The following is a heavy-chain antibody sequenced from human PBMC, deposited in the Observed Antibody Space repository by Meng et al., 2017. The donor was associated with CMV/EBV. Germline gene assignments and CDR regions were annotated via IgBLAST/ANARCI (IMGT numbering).Heavy chain of an antibody. Sequence: ASGFTFSAYAMHWVRQAPGKGLEWLAVISYDGSSKYYADSVKGRFTISRDNSKRTLYLQLGSLRSDDTAFYYCAGSTWMHLWQPLDYWGQGTLVTVSS. J-gene: IGHJ4*02. CDR2: ISYDGSSK. D-gene: IGHD5-18*01. V-gene: IGHV3-30*04. CDR1: GFTFSAYA. CDR3: AGSTWMHLWQPLDY.